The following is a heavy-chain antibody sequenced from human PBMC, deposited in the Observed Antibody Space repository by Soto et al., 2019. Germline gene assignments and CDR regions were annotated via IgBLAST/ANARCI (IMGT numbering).Heavy chain of an antibody. D-gene: IGHD4-17*01. CDR1: GFTFSSYG. Sequence: QVQLVESGGGVVQPGRSLRLSCAASGFTFSSYGMHWVRQAPGKGLERVAVIWYDGSNKYYADSVKGRFTISRDNYKNTLYLQSISRKAVDSVVYCCASGGGSETERMTTVETDYWGQGTLVTVSS. CDR3: ASGGGSETERMTTVETDY. CDR2: IWYDGSNK. J-gene: IGHJ4*02. V-gene: IGHV3-33*01.